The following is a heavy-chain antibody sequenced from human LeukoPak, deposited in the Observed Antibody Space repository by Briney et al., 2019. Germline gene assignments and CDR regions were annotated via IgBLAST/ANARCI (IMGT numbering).Heavy chain of an antibody. V-gene: IGHV4-59*01. CDR2: IYYSGST. D-gene: IGHD5-18*01. Sequence: PSETLSLTCTVSGGSISSYYWSWIRQPPGKGLEWIGYIYYSGSTNYNPSLKSRATISVDTSKNQFSLKLSSVTAADTAVYYCARGTAIDAFDIWGQGTMVTVSS. J-gene: IGHJ3*02. CDR1: GGSISSYY. CDR3: ARGTAIDAFDI.